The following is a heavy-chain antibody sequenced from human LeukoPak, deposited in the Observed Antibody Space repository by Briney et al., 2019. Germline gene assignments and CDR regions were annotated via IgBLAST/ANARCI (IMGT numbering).Heavy chain of an antibody. D-gene: IGHD1-1*01. CDR2: INPNSGGT. Sequence: ASVKVSCKASGYTFTGYYMHWVRQAPGQGLEWMGWINPNSGGTNYAQKFRGWVTMTRDTSISTAYMELSRLRSDDTAVYYCARVGSPDSDVAEFDYWGQGTLVTVSS. J-gene: IGHJ4*02. CDR1: GYTFTGYY. V-gene: IGHV1-2*04. CDR3: ARVGSPDSDVAEFDY.